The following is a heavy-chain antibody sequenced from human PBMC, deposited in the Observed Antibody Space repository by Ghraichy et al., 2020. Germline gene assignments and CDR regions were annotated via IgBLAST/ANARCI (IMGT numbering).Heavy chain of an antibody. V-gene: IGHV4-4*02. D-gene: IGHD4-17*01. CDR2: IYHSGST. Sequence: SETPSLTCAVSGGSISSSNWWSWVRQPPGKGLEWIGEIYHSGSTNYNPSLKSRVTISVDKSKNQFSLKLSSVTAADTAGYYCSRAVSSTVTIYYYYYYGMDVWGQGTTVTVSS. J-gene: IGHJ6*02. CDR1: GGSISSSNW. CDR3: SRAVSSTVTIYYYYYYGMDV.